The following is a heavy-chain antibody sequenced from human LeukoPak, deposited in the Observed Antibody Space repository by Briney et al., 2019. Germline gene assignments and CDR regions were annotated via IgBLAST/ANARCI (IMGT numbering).Heavy chain of an antibody. D-gene: IGHD4-17*01. J-gene: IGHJ2*01. Sequence: SETLSLTCAVYGGSFSGYYWSWIRQPPRKGLEWIGEINHSGSTNYNPSLKSRVTISVDTSKNQFSLKLSSVTAADTAVYYCARGHGRRYWYFDLWGRGTLVTVSS. V-gene: IGHV4-34*01. CDR2: INHSGST. CDR1: GGSFSGYY. CDR3: ARGHGRRYWYFDL.